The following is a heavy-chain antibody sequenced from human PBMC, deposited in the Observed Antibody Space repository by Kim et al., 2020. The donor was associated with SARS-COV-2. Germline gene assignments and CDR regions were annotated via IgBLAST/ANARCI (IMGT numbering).Heavy chain of an antibody. J-gene: IGHJ6*02. Sequence: GGSLRLSCAASGFTFSSYAMHWVRQAPGKGLEWVAVISYDGSNKYYADSVKGRFTISRDNSKNTLYLQMNSLRAEDTAVYYCARDKGWFGELYYYYDYYGMDVWGQGTTVTVSS. CDR1: GFTFSSYA. V-gene: IGHV3-30*04. CDR3: ARDKGWFGELYYYYDYYGMDV. CDR2: ISYDGSNK. D-gene: IGHD3-10*01.